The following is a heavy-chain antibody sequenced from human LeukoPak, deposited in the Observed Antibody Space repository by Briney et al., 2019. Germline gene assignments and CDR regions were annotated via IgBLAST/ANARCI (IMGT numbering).Heavy chain of an antibody. Sequence: GGSLRLSCAASGFTFSSYSMNWVRQAPGKGLEWVSYISSSSSTIYYADSVKGRFTISRDNAKNSLYLQMNSLRAEDTAVYYCARDGSIFGVVIPYWGQGTLVTVSS. CDR3: ARDGSIFGVVIPY. J-gene: IGHJ4*02. D-gene: IGHD3-3*01. V-gene: IGHV3-48*04. CDR1: GFTFSSYS. CDR2: ISSSSSTI.